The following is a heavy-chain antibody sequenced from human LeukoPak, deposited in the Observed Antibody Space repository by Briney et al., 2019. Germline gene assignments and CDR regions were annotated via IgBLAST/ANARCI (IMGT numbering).Heavy chain of an antibody. D-gene: IGHD3-16*02. CDR1: GGTFSSYA. CDR3: ARRRYVSSGFNWFDP. J-gene: IGHJ5*02. Sequence: ASVKVSCKASGGTFSSYAISWVRQAPGQGLEWMGGIIPIFGTANYAQKFQGRVTITADKSTSTAYMELSSLRSEDTAVYYCARRRYVSSGFNWFDPWGQGTLVTVSS. V-gene: IGHV1-69*06. CDR2: IIPIFGTA.